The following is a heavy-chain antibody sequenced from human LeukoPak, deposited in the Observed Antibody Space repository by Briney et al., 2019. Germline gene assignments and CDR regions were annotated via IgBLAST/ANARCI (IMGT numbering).Heavy chain of an antibody. CDR3: ARSIPYGTTWYGRSDY. CDR1: GFPFSSYS. J-gene: IGHJ4*02. Sequence: GGSLRLSCAASGFPFSSYSMTWVRQAPGKGLEWVASIKPDGTTKFYVDSVKGRFTISRDNALNSLYLQMNSLRAEDTAIYYCARSIPYGTTWYGRSDYWGQGTLVTVSS. V-gene: IGHV3-7*03. CDR2: IKPDGTTK. D-gene: IGHD6-13*01.